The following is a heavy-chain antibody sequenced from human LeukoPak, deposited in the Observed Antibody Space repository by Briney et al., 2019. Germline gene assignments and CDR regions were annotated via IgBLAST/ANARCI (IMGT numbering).Heavy chain of an antibody. J-gene: IGHJ4*02. V-gene: IGHV3-30*04. CDR1: GFAFSNYT. D-gene: IGHD6-13*01. Sequence: GGSLRLSCAASGFAFSNYTMHWVRQAPGKGLEWVAVISYDGSNKYYANSVKGRFTISRDNSKNTLYLQMNSLRAEDTAVYYCARDRAGTMNFDYWGQGTLVTVSS. CDR2: ISYDGSNK. CDR3: ARDRAGTMNFDY.